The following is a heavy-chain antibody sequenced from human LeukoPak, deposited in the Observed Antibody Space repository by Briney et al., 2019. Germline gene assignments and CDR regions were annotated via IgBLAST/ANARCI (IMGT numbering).Heavy chain of an antibody. D-gene: IGHD3-22*01. CDR1: GFTFSSYV. CDR2: ISNSGGST. J-gene: IGHJ4*02. CDR3: ARSVVVGYFDY. Sequence: GGSLRLSCAASGFTFSSYVMSWVRQAPGKGLEWVSSISNSGGSTYYADSVKGRFTISRDNSKNTLYLQMNSLRAEDTAVYYCARSVVVGYFDYWGQGTLVTVSS. V-gene: IGHV3-23*01.